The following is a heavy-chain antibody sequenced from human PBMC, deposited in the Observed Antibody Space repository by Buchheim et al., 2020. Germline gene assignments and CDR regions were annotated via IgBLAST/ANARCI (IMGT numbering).Heavy chain of an antibody. CDR2: IYTSGNT. D-gene: IGHD3/OR15-3a*01. CDR1: GGSISSGGYY. Sequence: QVQLQESGPGLVKPSQTLSLTCTVSGGSISSGGYYCSWIRQPAGKGLEWIGRIYTSGNTNYNPSLKSRVTISVDTSKNQFSLKLNSVTAADTAVYYCARDRVRTGWIHFGMDVWGQGTT. CDR3: ARDRVRTGWIHFGMDV. J-gene: IGHJ6*02. V-gene: IGHV4-61*02.